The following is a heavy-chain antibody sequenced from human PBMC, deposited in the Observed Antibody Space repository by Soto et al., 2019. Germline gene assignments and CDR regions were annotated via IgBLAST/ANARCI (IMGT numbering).Heavy chain of an antibody. Sequence: QVQLVQSGAEVRKPGASVKVSCRPSGYTFNTYYLHWLRQAPGQALEWMGVIHPSGGGTTYAQKFLGRVTVTXXXSXSTVFMELSSLRSDDTAVYYCARGGHIAVVTASFDNWGQGTLVTVSS. CDR3: ARGGHIAVVTASFDN. D-gene: IGHD2-21*02. J-gene: IGHJ4*02. V-gene: IGHV1-46*02. CDR2: IHPSGGGT. CDR1: GYTFNTYY.